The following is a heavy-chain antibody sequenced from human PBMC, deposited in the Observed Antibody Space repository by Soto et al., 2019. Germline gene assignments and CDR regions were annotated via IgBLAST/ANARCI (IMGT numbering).Heavy chain of an antibody. CDR2: ISGSGFKK. CDR3: AKNQGVELVPLATVDWFDP. D-gene: IGHD1-26*01. CDR1: GLVFGNFG. V-gene: IGHV3-23*01. Sequence: PGGSLRVSCAASGLVFGNFGMSWVRQAPGKGLEWISSISGSGFKKYYADSVKGRFTISRDNSKSTVYLELNNLSAEDTAVYHCAKNQGVELVPLATVDWFDPWGQGSVVTVSS. J-gene: IGHJ5*02.